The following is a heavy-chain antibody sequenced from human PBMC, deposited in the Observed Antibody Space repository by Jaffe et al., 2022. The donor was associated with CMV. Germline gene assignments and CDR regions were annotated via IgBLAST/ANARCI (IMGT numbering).Heavy chain of an antibody. Sequence: QVQLVESGGGLVKPGGSLRLSCAASGFIFSDYYMNWIRQAPGKGLEWISYISSSGGSTYYADSVKGRFTVSRDNAKNSLYLQMNSLRVEDTALYYCARAGTAAPPWYWGQGTLVTVSS. CDR3: ARAGTAAPPWY. V-gene: IGHV3-11*01. CDR1: GFIFSDYY. J-gene: IGHJ4*02. D-gene: IGHD6-13*01. CDR2: ISSSGGST.